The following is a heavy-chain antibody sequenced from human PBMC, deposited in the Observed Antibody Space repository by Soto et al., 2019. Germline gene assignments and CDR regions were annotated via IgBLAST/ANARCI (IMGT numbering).Heavy chain of an antibody. J-gene: IGHJ4*02. CDR2: ISGSEDRT. Sequence: PGGSLRLSCAASGFSLRDHALSWVRQAAGGGLEWVSGISGSEDRTNYADFVRGRFIISKDRAKNTLYLDMSGLRVDDTAVYFCGRTYKGGWGQGTLVTVSS. D-gene: IGHD1-1*01. CDR1: GFSLRDHA. CDR3: GRTYKGG. V-gene: IGHV3-23*01.